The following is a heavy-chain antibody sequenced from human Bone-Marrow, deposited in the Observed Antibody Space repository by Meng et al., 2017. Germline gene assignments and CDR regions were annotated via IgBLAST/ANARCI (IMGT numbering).Heavy chain of an antibody. CDR3: ARDADWVIFDH. Sequence: GESLKISCAASGFTFSSYNMHWVRQTPGEGLVWVSRINTDASITTYADSVKGRFTISRDDAKNTVYLQMNSLRAEDTAVYYCARDADWVIFDHWGQGARVTGSS. CDR2: INTDASIT. V-gene: IGHV3-74*03. J-gene: IGHJ4*02. D-gene: IGHD3-9*01. CDR1: GFTFSSYN.